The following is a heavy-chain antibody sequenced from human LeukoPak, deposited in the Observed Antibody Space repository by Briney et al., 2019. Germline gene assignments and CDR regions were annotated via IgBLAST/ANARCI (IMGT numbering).Heavy chain of an antibody. V-gene: IGHV1-69*13. CDR2: IIPIFGTA. CDR1: GGTFSSYA. Sequence: GASVKVSCKASGGTFSSYAINWVRQAPGQGLEWMAGIIPIFGTANYAQKFQGRVTITADESTSTAYMDLSSLKSEDTAVYYCATRLRDYYGSGSRPFDYWGQGTLVTVSS. D-gene: IGHD3-10*01. J-gene: IGHJ4*02. CDR3: ATRLRDYYGSGSRPFDY.